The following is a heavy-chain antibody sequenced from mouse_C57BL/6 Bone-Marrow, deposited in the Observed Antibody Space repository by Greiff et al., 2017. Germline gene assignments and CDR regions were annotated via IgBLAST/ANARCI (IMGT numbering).Heavy chain of an antibody. D-gene: IGHD3-2*02. J-gene: IGHJ4*01. Sequence: EVQLQQSGPELVKPGASVKISCKASGYTFTDYYMNWVKQSHGKSLEWIGDINPNNGGTSYNQKFKGKATLTVDKSSSPAYMELRSLTSEDSAVYYCARKTAQAGYAMEYWGQGTSVTVAS. CDR3: ARKTAQAGYAMEY. CDR1: GYTFTDYY. CDR2: INPNNGGT. V-gene: IGHV1-26*01.